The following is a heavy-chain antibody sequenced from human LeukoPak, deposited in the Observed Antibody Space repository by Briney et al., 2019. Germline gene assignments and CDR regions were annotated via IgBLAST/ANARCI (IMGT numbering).Heavy chain of an antibody. V-gene: IGHV4-34*01. Sequence: SETLSLTCAVYGGSFSGYYWSWIRQPPGKGLEWIGEINHSGSTNYNPSLKSRVTISVDTSKSQFSLKLSSVTAADTAVYYCARHGSPFSLWFGELLKVNYYYYMDVWGKGTTVTISS. J-gene: IGHJ6*03. CDR2: INHSGST. CDR1: GGSFSGYY. CDR3: ARHGSPFSLWFGELLKVNYYYYMDV. D-gene: IGHD3-10*01.